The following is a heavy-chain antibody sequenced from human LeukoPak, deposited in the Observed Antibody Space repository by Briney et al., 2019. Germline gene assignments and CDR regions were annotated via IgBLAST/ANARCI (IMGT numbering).Heavy chain of an antibody. CDR2: IIPILGIA. J-gene: IGHJ4*02. CDR1: GGTFSSYA. V-gene: IGHV1-69*04. Sequence: ASVKVSCKASGGTFSSYAISWVRQASGQGLEWMGRIIPILGIANYAQKFQGRVTITADKSTSTAYMELSSLRSEDTAVYYCARGVRGYDSSDWGQGTLVTVSS. CDR3: ARGVRGYDSSD. D-gene: IGHD3-3*01.